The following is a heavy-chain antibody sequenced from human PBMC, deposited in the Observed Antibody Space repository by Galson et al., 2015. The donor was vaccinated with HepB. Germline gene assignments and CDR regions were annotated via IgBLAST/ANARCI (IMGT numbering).Heavy chain of an antibody. CDR3: AKDSGSSWYGGWSDP. V-gene: IGHV3-30*02. J-gene: IGHJ5*02. CDR1: GFTFSTYG. Sequence: SLRLSCAASGFTFSTYGMHWVRQAPGKGLEWVAFIRYDGTNKYYGDSVKGRFTISRDNSKNTLYLQMNSLRPDDTAVYYCAKDSGSSWYGGWSDPWGQGTLVTASS. D-gene: IGHD6-13*01. CDR2: IRYDGTNK.